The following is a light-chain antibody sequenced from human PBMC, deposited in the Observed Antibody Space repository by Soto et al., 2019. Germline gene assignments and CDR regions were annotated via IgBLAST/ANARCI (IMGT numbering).Light chain of an antibody. CDR3: QQYGSSPR. V-gene: IGKV3-20*01. Sequence: EIVLTQSPGTLSLSPGERATLSCRASQSVSSSNLACYQQKPGQAPRLLIYGASSRATGIPDRFSGSGSGTDFTLTINRLEPEDFAVYYCQQYGSSPRFGPGTKVDIK. J-gene: IGKJ3*01. CDR1: QSVSSSN. CDR2: GAS.